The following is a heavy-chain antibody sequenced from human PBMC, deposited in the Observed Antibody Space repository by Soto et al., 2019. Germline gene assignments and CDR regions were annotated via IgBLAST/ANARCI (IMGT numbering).Heavy chain of an antibody. V-gene: IGHV3-7*01. CDR1: GFPFSGYW. J-gene: IGHJ4*02. CDR2: IKQDGSVK. Sequence: QLVGSGGDLVQPGGALRLSCAASGFPFSGYWMAWVRQAPGKGLEWVAKIKQDGSVKYYGDSLKGRVTISRDNAKNALYLQMDSLRAEDTAVYFCATESYYHWQYWGQGTLVTVSS. D-gene: IGHD3-9*01. CDR3: ATESYYHWQY.